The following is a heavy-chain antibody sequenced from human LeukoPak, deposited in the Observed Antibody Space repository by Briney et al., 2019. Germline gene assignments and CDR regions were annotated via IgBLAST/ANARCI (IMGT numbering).Heavy chain of an antibody. V-gene: IGHV3-66*01. CDR2: IYSGGST. CDR1: GFTVSSDY. J-gene: IGHJ1*01. CDR3: ASYIAAADEYFQH. D-gene: IGHD6-13*01. Sequence: PGGSLRLSCAASGFTVSSDYMSWVRQAPGKGLEWVSVIYSGGSTYYADSVKGRFTISRDNSKNTLYLQMNSLRAEDTAVYYCASYIAAADEYFQHWGQGTLVTVSS.